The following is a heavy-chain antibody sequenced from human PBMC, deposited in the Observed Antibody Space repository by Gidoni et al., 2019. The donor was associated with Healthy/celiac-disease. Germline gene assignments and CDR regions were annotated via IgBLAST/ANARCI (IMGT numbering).Heavy chain of an antibody. CDR3: AKPSGTLRLWSGYSFDY. D-gene: IGHD3-3*01. CDR2: RSYDGSNK. V-gene: IGHV3-30*18. Sequence: QVQLVESGGGVVQPGRSLRLSCAASGFTFSSYGMHWVRQAPGKGLEGVAVRSYDGSNKYYEDSVKGRFTISRDNSKNTLYLQMNSLRAEDTAVYYCAKPSGTLRLWSGYSFDYWGQGTLVTVSA. J-gene: IGHJ4*02. CDR1: GFTFSSYG.